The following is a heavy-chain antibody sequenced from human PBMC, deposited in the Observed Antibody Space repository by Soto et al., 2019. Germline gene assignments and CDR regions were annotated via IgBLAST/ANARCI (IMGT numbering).Heavy chain of an antibody. Sequence: PGGSLRLSCAASGFTVNNYAMSWVRQAPGKGLEWVSGLSARGPTTNYADSVKGRFTISRDTSQNTLYLQMYSLRAEDTAIYYCAKGGGYSLFLTRDYLDRWGQGTLVTVSS. V-gene: IGHV3-23*01. CDR3: AKGGGYSLFLTRDYLDR. D-gene: IGHD5-12*01. J-gene: IGHJ4*02. CDR2: LSARGPTT. CDR1: GFTVNNYA.